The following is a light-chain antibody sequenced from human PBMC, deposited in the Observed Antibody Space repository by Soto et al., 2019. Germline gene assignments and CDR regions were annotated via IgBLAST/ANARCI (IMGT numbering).Light chain of an antibody. CDR3: QQYGSSLPVI. CDR2: AAS. CDR1: QSLTINY. Sequence: EIVLTQSPGTLSLSPGERATLSCRASQSLTINYLSWYQQKPGQALRLLIYAASSRATGIPDRFSGSGSETDFTLTISRLEPEDFAVYYCQQYGSSLPVIFGGGTKVDIK. J-gene: IGKJ4*01. V-gene: IGKV3-20*01.